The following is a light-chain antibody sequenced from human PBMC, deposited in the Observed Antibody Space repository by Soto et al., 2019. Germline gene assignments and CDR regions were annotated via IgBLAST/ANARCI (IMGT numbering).Light chain of an antibody. CDR2: AAS. V-gene: IGKV1-39*01. CDR1: QSISSN. CDR3: QQGYSIPYT. J-gene: IGKJ2*01. Sequence: DIQMTQSASSLSASVGDRVTITCRASQSISSNLNWHQQKPVKAPKVLIYAASSLKSGVPSRFSGSGSGTDFTLTISSLQPEDFATYYCQQGYSIPYTFGQGNKLEIK.